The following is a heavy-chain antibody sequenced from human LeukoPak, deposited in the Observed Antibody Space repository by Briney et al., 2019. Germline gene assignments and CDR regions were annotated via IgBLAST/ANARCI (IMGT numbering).Heavy chain of an antibody. CDR3: ARRRKGYSYGYLVGHYFDY. CDR2: INHSGST. V-gene: IGHV4-34*01. CDR1: GGSFSGYY. D-gene: IGHD5-18*01. Sequence: PSETLSLTCAVYGGSFSGYYWSWIRQPPGKGLEWIGEINHSGSTNYNPSLKSRVTISVDTSKNQFSLKLSSVTAADTAVYYCARRRKGYSYGYLVGHYFDYWGQGTLVTVSS. J-gene: IGHJ4*02.